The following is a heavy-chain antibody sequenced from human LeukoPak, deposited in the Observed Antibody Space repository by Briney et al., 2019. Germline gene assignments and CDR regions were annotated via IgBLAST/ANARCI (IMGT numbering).Heavy chain of an antibody. J-gene: IGHJ4*02. Sequence: PGGSLRLSCAASGFTFSSNAMSWIRQPAGKGLEWIGRTYTRGSTNYNPSLKSRVTMSVDTSKNQFSLKLSSVTAADTAVYYCASSPRKYDILTGYYIHEYFDYWGQGTLVTVSS. CDR3: ASSPRKYDILTGYYIHEYFDY. CDR1: GFTFSSNA. V-gene: IGHV4-4*07. CDR2: TYTRGST. D-gene: IGHD3-9*01.